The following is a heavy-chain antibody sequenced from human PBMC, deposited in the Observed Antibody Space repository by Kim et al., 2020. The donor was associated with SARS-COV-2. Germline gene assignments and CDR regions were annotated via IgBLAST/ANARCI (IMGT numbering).Heavy chain of an antibody. J-gene: IGHJ4*02. V-gene: IGHV3-23*05. D-gene: IGHD2-8*02. CDR3: AIDHSLWSFSFYY. Sequence: ADSVKCRFTISRDNSKNTVFLQMNSLRAEDTAVYYCAIDHSLWSFSFYYWGQGTLVTVSA.